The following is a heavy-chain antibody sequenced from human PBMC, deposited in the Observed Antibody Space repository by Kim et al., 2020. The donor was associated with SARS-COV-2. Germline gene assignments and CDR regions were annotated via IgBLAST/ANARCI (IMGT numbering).Heavy chain of an antibody. J-gene: IGHJ3*02. D-gene: IGHD3-10*01. CDR3: ARKPRYYYGSGSYLDYAFDI. V-gene: IGHV4-34*01. Sequence: RVTISVDTSKNQFSLKLSSVTAADTALYYCARKPRYYYGSGSYLDYAFDIWGQGTMVTVSS.